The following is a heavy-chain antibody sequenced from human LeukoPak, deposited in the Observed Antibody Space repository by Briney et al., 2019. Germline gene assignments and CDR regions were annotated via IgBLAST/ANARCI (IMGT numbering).Heavy chain of an antibody. CDR2: INHSGST. CDR3: ARGSPGYYGSGSV. V-gene: IGHV4-34*01. CDR1: GGSFSGYY. D-gene: IGHD3-10*01. J-gene: IGHJ6*02. Sequence: PSETLSLTCAVYGGSFSGYYWSWICQPPGKGLEWIGEINHSGSTNYNPSLKSRVTISVDKSKNQFSLKLSSVTAADTAVYYCARGSPGYYGSGSVWGQGSNVSVSS.